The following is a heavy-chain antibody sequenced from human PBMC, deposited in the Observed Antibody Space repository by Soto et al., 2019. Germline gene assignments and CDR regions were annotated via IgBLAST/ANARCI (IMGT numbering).Heavy chain of an antibody. J-gene: IGHJ4*02. V-gene: IGHV3-66*01. Sequence: GGSLRLSCAASGFTVSTKCMSWVRQAPGKGLEWVSVIYSGGSTFYADSVRGRFTISRDNSKNTVNLQMNSLRAEDTAVYYCARDPWAADYWGQRTLVTVSS. CDR2: IYSGGST. D-gene: IGHD3-16*01. CDR3: ARDPWAADY. CDR1: GFTVSTKC.